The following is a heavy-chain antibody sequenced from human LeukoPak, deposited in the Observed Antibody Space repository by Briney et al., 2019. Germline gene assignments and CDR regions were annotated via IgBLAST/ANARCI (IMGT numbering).Heavy chain of an antibody. CDR2: ISGSGSTI. Sequence: GGSLTLSCAASGFTFSTYSMNWVRQAPGKGLEWVSYISGSGSTIYYADSVKGRFTISRDAAKNSLYLQMNSLRADDTAVYYCAREPPLGSTILRGVRIYYGMDVWGQGTTVTVSS. J-gene: IGHJ6*02. CDR1: GFTFSTYS. D-gene: IGHD3-10*01. CDR3: AREPPLGSTILRGVRIYYGMDV. V-gene: IGHV3-48*01.